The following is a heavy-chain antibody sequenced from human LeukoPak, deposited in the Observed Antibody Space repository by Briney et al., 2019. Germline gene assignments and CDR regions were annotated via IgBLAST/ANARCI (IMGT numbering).Heavy chain of an antibody. D-gene: IGHD3-10*01. Sequence: GGSLRLSCAASGFTFSSYAMSWVRQAPGKGLEWVSAISGSGGSAYYADSVKGRFTISRDNSKNTLYLQMNSLRAEDTAVYYCAKARGRYYGSGSYHIDYWGQGTLVTVSS. V-gene: IGHV3-23*01. CDR3: AKARGRYYGSGSYHIDY. CDR2: ISGSGGSA. CDR1: GFTFSSYA. J-gene: IGHJ4*02.